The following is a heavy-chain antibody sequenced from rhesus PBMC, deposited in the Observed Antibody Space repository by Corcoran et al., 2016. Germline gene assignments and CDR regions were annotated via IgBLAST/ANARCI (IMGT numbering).Heavy chain of an antibody. D-gene: IGHD1-44*01. CDR3: ARGEVGFDY. CDR2: INGNSWST. V-gene: IGHV4-80*01. CDR1: GASISSSW. J-gene: IGHJ4*01. Sequence: QVQLQESGPGLVKPSETLSLPCTVSGASISSSWWSWIRPPPGKGLEWIGEINGNSWSTNYNPSLKSRVTISKDASKNQFSLKLSSVTAADTAVYYCARGEVGFDYWGQGVLVTVSS.